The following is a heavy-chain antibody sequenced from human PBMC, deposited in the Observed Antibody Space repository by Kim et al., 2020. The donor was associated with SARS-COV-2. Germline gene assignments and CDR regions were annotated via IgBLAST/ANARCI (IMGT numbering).Heavy chain of an antibody. CDR1: GYPFTAYY. D-gene: IGHD2-21*01. V-gene: IGHV1-2*02. Sequence: ASVKVSCKASGYPFTAYYIHWVRQAPGQGLEWMGWINPDSGGTNYAQKFQGRVTMTRDTSIRTAYMELSRLTSDDTAIYYCASWGGFHSSPFWGRGTLVT. CDR2: INPDSGGT. J-gene: IGHJ2*01. CDR3: ASWGGFHSSPF.